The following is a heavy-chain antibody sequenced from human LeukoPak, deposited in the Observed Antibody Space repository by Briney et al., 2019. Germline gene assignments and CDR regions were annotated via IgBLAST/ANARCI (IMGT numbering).Heavy chain of an antibody. CDR3: STRGVTSPIYDY. J-gene: IGHJ4*02. CDR2: INPTGGST. CDR1: GFTFSSYA. D-gene: IGHD3-10*01. Sequence: GGSLRLSCAASGFTFSSYAMSWVRQAPGKGLGWVSAINPTGGSTYYADSVKGRFTISRDNSKNTLYLQMSSLRAEDTAVYYCSTRGVTSPIYDYWGQGTLVTVSS. V-gene: IGHV3-23*01.